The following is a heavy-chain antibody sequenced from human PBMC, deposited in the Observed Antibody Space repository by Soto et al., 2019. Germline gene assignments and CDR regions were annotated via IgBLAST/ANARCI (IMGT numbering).Heavy chain of an antibody. CDR3: ALSHTVTTDY. Sequence: QVQLVESGGGVVQPGRSLRLSCAASGFTFSSYAMHWVRQAPGKGLEWVAVISYDGSNKYYADSVKGRFTISRDNSKNTLYLQMNSLRAEDTAVYYCALSHTVTTDYWGQGTLVTVSS. D-gene: IGHD4-17*01. CDR2: ISYDGSNK. V-gene: IGHV3-30-3*01. J-gene: IGHJ4*02. CDR1: GFTFSSYA.